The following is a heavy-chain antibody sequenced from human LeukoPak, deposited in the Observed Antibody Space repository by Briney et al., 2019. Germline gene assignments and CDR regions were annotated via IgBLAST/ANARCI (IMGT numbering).Heavy chain of an antibody. CDR2: IKSKTDGGTT. CDR1: GFTFSNAW. CDR3: TTDLVVVAVTGFDP. V-gene: IGHV3-15*01. Sequence: GGSLRLSCAASGFTFSNAWMSWVRQAPGKGLEWVGRIKSKTDGGTTDYAAPVKGRFTISRDDSKNTLYLQMNSLKTEDTAVYYCTTDLVVVAVTGFDPRGQGTLVTVSS. D-gene: IGHD2-15*01. J-gene: IGHJ5*02.